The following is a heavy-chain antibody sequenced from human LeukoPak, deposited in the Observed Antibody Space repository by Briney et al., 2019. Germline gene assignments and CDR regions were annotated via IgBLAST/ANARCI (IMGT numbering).Heavy chain of an antibody. CDR2: IIPIFGTV. V-gene: IGHV1-69*05. CDR3: ARSGVILEWLLDY. J-gene: IGHJ4*02. D-gene: IGHD3-3*01. CDR1: GATFSSYT. Sequence: ASVKVSCKASGATFSSYTISWVRQAPGQGLEWMGGIIPIFGTVTYAQKFQGRVTITTDESTSTAYMELSSLISEDTAVYYCARSGVILEWLLDYWGQGTVVTVSS.